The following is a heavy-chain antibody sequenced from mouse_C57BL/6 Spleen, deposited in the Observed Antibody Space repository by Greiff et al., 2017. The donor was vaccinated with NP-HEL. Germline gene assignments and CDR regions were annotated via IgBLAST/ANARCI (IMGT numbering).Heavy chain of an antibody. CDR3: ARSPVSGYWYFDV. D-gene: IGHD3-1*01. CDR2: IDPSDSET. J-gene: IGHJ1*03. Sequence: VKLQQPGAELVRPGSSVKLSCKASGYTFTSYWMHWVKQRPIQGLEWIGNIDPSDSETHYNQKFKDKATLTVDKSSSTAYMQLSSLTSEDSAVYYCARSPVSGYWYFDVWGTGTTVTVSS. CDR1: GYTFTSYW. V-gene: IGHV1-52*01.